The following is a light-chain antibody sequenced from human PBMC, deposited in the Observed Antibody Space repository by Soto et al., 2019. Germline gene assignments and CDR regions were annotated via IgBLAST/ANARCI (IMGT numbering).Light chain of an antibody. J-gene: IGKJ1*01. Sequence: EIVLTQSPGTLSLSPGERATLSCRASQSVSSNLAWYQQKPGQAPRLLLYGASSRATGVPDRFSGSGSGTDFTLTISRLDPEDFGVYYCQQYATSSWTFGQGTKVDIK. CDR1: QSVSSN. V-gene: IGKV3-20*01. CDR2: GAS. CDR3: QQYATSSWT.